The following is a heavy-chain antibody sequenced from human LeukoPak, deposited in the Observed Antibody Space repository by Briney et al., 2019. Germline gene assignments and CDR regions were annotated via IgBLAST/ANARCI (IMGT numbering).Heavy chain of an antibody. Sequence: PGGSLRLSCAASGFTFSDYYMSWIRQAPGKGLEWVSSISSSSSYIYYADSVKGRFTISRDNAKNSLYLQMHSLRAEDTAVYYCARDLVGTHDYWGQGTLVTVSS. CDR1: GFTFSDYY. D-gene: IGHD1-26*01. CDR3: ARDLVGTHDY. CDR2: ISSSSSYI. V-gene: IGHV3-11*06. J-gene: IGHJ4*02.